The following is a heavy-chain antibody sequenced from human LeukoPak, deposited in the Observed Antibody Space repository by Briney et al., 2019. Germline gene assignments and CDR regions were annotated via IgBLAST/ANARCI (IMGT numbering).Heavy chain of an antibody. CDR2: ISGSGVST. CDR3: AKESRVVAAPFDY. CDR1: GFTFSSYA. Sequence: PGGSLRLSCAASGFTFSSYAMSWVRQAPGKGLEWVSTISGSGVSTYYADSVKGRFTISRDNSKNTLYLHMNSLRAEDTAIYYCAKESRVVAAPFDYWGQGTLVTVSS. V-gene: IGHV3-23*01. D-gene: IGHD2-15*01. J-gene: IGHJ4*02.